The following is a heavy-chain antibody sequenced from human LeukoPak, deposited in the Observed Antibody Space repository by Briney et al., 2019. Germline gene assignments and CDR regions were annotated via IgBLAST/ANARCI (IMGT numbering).Heavy chain of an antibody. CDR2: IYYSGST. D-gene: IGHD3-10*01. J-gene: IGHJ4*02. CDR3: ASGLGELLPLVFDY. CDR1: GGSISSGGYY. V-gene: IGHV4-31*03. Sequence: SETLSLTCTVSGGSISSGGYYWSWIRQHPGEGLEWIGYIYYSGSTYYNPSLKSRVTISVDTSKNQFSLKLSSVTAADTAVYYCASGLGELLPLVFDYWGQGTLVTVSS.